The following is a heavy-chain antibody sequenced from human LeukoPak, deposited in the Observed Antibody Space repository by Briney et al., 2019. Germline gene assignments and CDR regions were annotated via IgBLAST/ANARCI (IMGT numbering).Heavy chain of an antibody. V-gene: IGHV4-59*01. CDR3: ARGGATGARTRGAFVPSFDN. J-gene: IGHJ4*02. CDR2: IYYSGST. Sequence: SETLSLTCTVSGGSISSYYWSWIRQPPGKGLEWIGYIYYSGSTDSSPSLRSRVAISVDTSKNQFSLKLNSVTTSDTAVYYCARGGATGARTRGAFVPSFDNWGQGRLVTVSS. CDR1: GGSISSYY. D-gene: IGHD4/OR15-4a*01.